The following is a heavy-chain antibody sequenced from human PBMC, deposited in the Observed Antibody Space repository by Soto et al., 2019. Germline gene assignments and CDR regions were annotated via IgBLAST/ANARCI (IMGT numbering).Heavy chain of an antibody. CDR2: IHHSGST. Sequence: PSETLSLTCAVSGGSISSSNWWNWVRQPPGKGLGWIGEIHHSGSTNYNPSLKSRVTISVDKSKNQFSLKLNSVTAADTAVYYCARVRQGCSSTSCYFDPWGQGTLVTVSS. CDR1: GGSISSSNW. J-gene: IGHJ5*02. V-gene: IGHV4-4*02. D-gene: IGHD2-2*01. CDR3: ARVRQGCSSTSCYFDP.